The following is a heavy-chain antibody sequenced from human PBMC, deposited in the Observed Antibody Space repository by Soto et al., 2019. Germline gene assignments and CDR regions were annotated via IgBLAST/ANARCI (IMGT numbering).Heavy chain of an antibody. J-gene: IGHJ5*02. D-gene: IGHD5-18*01. V-gene: IGHV4-34*01. Sequence: SETLSLTCAVYGGSFSGYYWSWIRQPPGKGLEWIGEINHSGSTNYNPSLKSRVTISVDTSKNQFSLKLSSVTAADTAVYYCARGRIQLWLTHGNSGRHWFDPWGQGTLVTVSS. CDR1: GGSFSGYY. CDR3: ARGRIQLWLTHGNSGRHWFDP. CDR2: INHSGST.